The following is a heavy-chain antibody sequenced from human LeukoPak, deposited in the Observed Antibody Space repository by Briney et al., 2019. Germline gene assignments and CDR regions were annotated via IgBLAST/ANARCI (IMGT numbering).Heavy chain of an antibody. V-gene: IGHV3-23*01. J-gene: IGHJ4*02. CDR2: VSGSGGST. D-gene: IGHD3-22*01. Sequence: PGGSLRISFTAFGLTFRNYALCWVRQAPGKGLECELGVSGSGGSTYYADSVKGRFTISRDNSKNPLYLQMNSLRAEDTAIYYCANRAYYDSSGYYEYYFDYWGQGTLVTVSS. CDR3: ANRAYYDSSGYYEYYFDY. CDR1: GLTFRNYA.